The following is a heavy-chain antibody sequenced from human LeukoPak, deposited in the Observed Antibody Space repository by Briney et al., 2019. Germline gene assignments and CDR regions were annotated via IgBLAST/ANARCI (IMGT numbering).Heavy chain of an antibody. CDR1: GFTFRSYW. D-gene: IGHD3-22*01. V-gene: IGHV3-7*01. CDR3: ARESRSYYYDSSGYLIDY. Sequence: GGSLRLSCVASGFTFRSYWMSWVRQAPGKGLEWVANIKQDGSEKYYVDSVKGRFTISRDNAKNSLYLQMNSLRAEDTAVYYCARESRSYYYDSSGYLIDYWGQGTLVTVSS. J-gene: IGHJ4*02. CDR2: IKQDGSEK.